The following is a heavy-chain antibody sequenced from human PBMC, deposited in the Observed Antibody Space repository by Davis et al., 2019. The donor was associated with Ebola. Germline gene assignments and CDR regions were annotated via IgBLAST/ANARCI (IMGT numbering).Heavy chain of an antibody. CDR3: AKQESLYGSSDY. Sequence: GESLKISCKGSGYRFTSYWIAWVRQTPAKGLEWMGIIYPGDSDTRYSPSFEGQVTISVDRSISTAYLQWSSLKASDTAMYYCAKQESLYGSSDYWGQGTLVTVSS. D-gene: IGHD3-22*01. J-gene: IGHJ4*02. CDR2: IYPGDSDT. CDR1: GYRFTSYW. V-gene: IGHV5-51*01.